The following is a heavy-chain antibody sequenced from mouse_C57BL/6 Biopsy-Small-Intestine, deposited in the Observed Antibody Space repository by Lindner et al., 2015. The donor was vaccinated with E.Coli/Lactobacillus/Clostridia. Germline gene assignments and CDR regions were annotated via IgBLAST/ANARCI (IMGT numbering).Heavy chain of an antibody. J-gene: IGHJ4*01. D-gene: IGHD2-1*01. CDR2: IIPIFGTA. CDR1: GGTFSTYA. CDR3: ARDAKGNWNYLRY. Sequence: SVKVSCKASGGTFSTYAISWVRQAPGQGLEWMGGIIPIFGTANYAQKFEGRVTITADESTSTAYMELRSLRSEDAAVYYCARDAKGNWNYLRYWGQGTLVTVSS. V-gene: IGHV1-81*01.